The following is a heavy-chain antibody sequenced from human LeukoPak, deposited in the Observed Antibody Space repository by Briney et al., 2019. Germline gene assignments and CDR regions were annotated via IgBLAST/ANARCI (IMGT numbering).Heavy chain of an antibody. CDR1: GFTFSSSA. V-gene: IGHV3-23*01. CDR3: AKDVDYGVYYFDY. CDR2: ISGSGGST. D-gene: IGHD4-17*01. Sequence: GGSLRLSCAASGFTFSSSAMSWVRQAPGKGLEWVSAISGSGGSTYYAGSVKGRFTISKDNSQNTLYLQMNSLRAEDTAVYYCAKDVDYGVYYFDYWGRATLVSVSS. J-gene: IGHJ4*02.